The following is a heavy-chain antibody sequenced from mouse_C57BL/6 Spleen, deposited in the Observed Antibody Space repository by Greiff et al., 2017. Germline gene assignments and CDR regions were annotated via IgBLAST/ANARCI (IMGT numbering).Heavy chain of an antibody. CDR1: GFTFSSYA. D-gene: IGHD1-1*01. J-gene: IGHJ1*03. V-gene: IGHV5-9-1*02. Sequence: EVQGVESGEGLVKPGGSLKLSCAASGFTFSSYAMSWVRQTPEKRLEWVAYISSGGDYIYYADTVKGRFTISRDNARNTLYLQMSSLKSEDTAMYYCTRDRDYYGSSYDFDVWGTGTTVTVSS. CDR2: ISSGGDYI. CDR3: TRDRDYYGSSYDFDV.